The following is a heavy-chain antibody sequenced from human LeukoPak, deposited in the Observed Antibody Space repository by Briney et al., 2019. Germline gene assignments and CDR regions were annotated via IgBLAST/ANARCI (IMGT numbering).Heavy chain of an antibody. D-gene: IGHD5-18*01. CDR3: ARDSVDTYGQPFDS. Sequence: PSETLSLTCNVSGYSISSGYFWGWVRQAPGKGLEWIGSIYQRATVHYNPSLKSRVTISIDRSLNQFSLKLTSVTAADTAMYFCARDSVDTYGQPFDSWGQGTQVTVPS. CDR1: GYSISSGYF. V-gene: IGHV4-38-2*02. J-gene: IGHJ4*02. CDR2: IYQRATV.